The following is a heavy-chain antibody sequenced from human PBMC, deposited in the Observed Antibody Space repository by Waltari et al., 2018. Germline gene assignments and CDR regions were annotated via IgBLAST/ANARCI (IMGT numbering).Heavy chain of an antibody. CDR2: ITQDETTK. D-gene: IGHD6-25*01. CDR3: ARDPGSSAFDI. V-gene: IGHV3-7*01. J-gene: IGHJ3*02. CDR1: GFSFSTTW. Sequence: EVQLVDSGGGLVQPGESLRLSCVASGFSFSTTWMTWVRQTPGKGLEFVANITQDETTKNYMDSVKGRFSISRDNARNSLYLQMNSLRVEDSAIYYCARDPGSSAFDIWGQGTVVTVSS.